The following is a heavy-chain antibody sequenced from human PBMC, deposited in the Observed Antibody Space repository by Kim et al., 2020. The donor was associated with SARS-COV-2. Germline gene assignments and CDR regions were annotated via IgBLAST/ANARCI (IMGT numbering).Heavy chain of an antibody. CDR1: GGSIRSGDYY. D-gene: IGHD6-19*01. V-gene: IGHV4-30-4*01. CDR3: ARAISSTWLVIRHFDY. J-gene: IGHJ4*02. Sequence: SETLSLTCTVSGGSIRSGDYYWSWIRQPPGKGLEWIGYIYYRGSTYYNPSLKSRVTISVDTSKNQFSLKLSSVTAADTAVYYCARAISSTWLVIRHFDYWGQGTLVTVSS. CDR2: IYYRGST.